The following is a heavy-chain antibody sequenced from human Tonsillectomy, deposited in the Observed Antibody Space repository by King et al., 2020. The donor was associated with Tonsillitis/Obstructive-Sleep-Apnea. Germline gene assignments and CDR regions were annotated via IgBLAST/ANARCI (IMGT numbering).Heavy chain of an antibody. CDR1: GFTVSSNY. CDR2: IYSDGST. CDR3: ARETTVTTFWYFDL. J-gene: IGHJ2*01. D-gene: IGHD4-17*01. Sequence: VQLVESGGGLVQPGGSLRLSCAASGFTVSSNYMSWVRQAPGKGLEWVSVIYSDGSTYYADSVKGRFTISRDKSKNTLYLQMNSLRGEDTAVYYCARETTVTTFWYFDLWGRGTLVTVSS. V-gene: IGHV3-66*01.